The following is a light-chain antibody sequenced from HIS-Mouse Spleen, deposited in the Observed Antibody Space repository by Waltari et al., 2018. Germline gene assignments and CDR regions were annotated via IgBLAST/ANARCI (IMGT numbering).Light chain of an antibody. CDR2: WAS. CDR3: QQYYSTPHT. Sequence: DIVMTQSPDSLAVSLGERATINCKSSQSVLYSSNNKNYLAWYQQKPGQPPKLRIYWASTRESGVPDRFSGSGSGTDFTLTISSLQAEDVGVYYCQQYYSTPHTFGQGTKLEIK. V-gene: IGKV4-1*01. CDR1: QSVLYSSNNKNY. J-gene: IGKJ2*01.